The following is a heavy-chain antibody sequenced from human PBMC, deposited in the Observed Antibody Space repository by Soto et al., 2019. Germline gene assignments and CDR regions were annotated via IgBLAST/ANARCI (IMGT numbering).Heavy chain of an antibody. Sequence: QLQLQESGSGLVKPSQTLSLTCAVSGGSISSGGYSWSWIRQPPGKSLEWIGYIYHSGSTYYNPSRKSRVTISVYRSKIQFSLKLSSVTAADTAVYYCAAGGGLPRYYWGQGTLVTVSS. J-gene: IGHJ4*02. CDR2: IYHSGST. CDR3: AAGGGLPRYY. CDR1: GGSISSGGYS. V-gene: IGHV4-30-2*01. D-gene: IGHD5-12*01.